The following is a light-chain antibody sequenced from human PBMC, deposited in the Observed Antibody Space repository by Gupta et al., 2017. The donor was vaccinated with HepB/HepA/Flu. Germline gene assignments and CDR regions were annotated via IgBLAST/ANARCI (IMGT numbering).Light chain of an antibody. J-gene: IGLJ2*01. Sequence: QSALTQPASVSASPGQSITISCPGTSSDIGAYNYVSWYQQHPGKAPKLMIFDVSKRPSGVSNRSSGAKSGNTASLTISGLQAEDEADYDCSSYRSNTVVFGGGTRLTVL. CDR1: SSDIGAYNY. CDR2: DVS. V-gene: IGLV2-14*01. CDR3: SSYRSNTVV.